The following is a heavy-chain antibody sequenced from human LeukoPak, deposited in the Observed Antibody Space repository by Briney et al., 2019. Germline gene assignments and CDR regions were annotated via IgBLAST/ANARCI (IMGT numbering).Heavy chain of an antibody. Sequence: GSLRLSCAASGFTFSSYSMNWVRPAPGKGPEWVSSISSSSSYIYYADSVKGRFTISRDNAKNSLYLQMNSLRAEDTAVYYCARHVGYRAFDIWGQGTMVTVSS. CDR1: GFTFSSYS. D-gene: IGHD1-1*01. J-gene: IGHJ3*02. V-gene: IGHV3-21*01. CDR3: ARHVGYRAFDI. CDR2: ISSSSSYI.